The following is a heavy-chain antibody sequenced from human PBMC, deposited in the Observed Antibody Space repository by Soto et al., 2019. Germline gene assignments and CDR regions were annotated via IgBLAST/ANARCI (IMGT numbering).Heavy chain of an antibody. J-gene: IGHJ5*02. D-gene: IGHD6-6*01. CDR1: GFTFSSYG. V-gene: IGHV3-30*18. CDR2: ISYDGSNK. Sequence: GGSLRLSCAASGFTFSSYGMHWVRQAPGKGLEWVAVISYDGSNKYYADSVKGRFTISRNNSKNTLYLQMNSLRAEDTAVYYCAKDGPSIAARRVSHTSPQFDPWGQGTLVTVSS. CDR3: AKDGPSIAARRVSHTSPQFDP.